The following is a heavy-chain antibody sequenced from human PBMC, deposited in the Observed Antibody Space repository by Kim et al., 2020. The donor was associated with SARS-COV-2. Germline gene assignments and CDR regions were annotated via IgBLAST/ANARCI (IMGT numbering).Heavy chain of an antibody. CDR3: ARGGGATTRRGFNY. J-gene: IGHJ4*02. V-gene: IGHV4-34*01. D-gene: IGHD1-26*01. Sequence: NQSLKSRVTITVETSKNQFSLKLSAVTAADTAVYYCARGGGATTRRGFNYWGQGTLVTVSS.